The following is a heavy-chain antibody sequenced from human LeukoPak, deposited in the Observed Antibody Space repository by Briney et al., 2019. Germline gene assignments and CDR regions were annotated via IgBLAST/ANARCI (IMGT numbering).Heavy chain of an antibody. V-gene: IGHV1-46*01. CDR1: GYTFTSYY. Sequence: GSVKVSCKASGYTFTSYYMHWVRQAPGQGLEWMGIINPSGGSTSYAQKFQGRVTMTRDTSTSTVYMELSSLRSEDTAVYYCARVSMITMVRGVRYNYFDYWGQGTLVTVSS. J-gene: IGHJ4*02. CDR3: ARVSMITMVRGVRYNYFDY. D-gene: IGHD3-10*01. CDR2: INPSGGST.